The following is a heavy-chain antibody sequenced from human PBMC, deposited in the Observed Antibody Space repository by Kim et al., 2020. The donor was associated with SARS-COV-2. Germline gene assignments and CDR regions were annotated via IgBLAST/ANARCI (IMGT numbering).Heavy chain of an antibody. CDR3: AGGSGSYSS. V-gene: IGHV3-21*01. D-gene: IGHD3-10*01. J-gene: IGHJ4*02. CDR2: SYI. Sequence: SYIDYADSGKGRFTISRDNAKNSLYLQMNSLRAEDTAVYYCAGGSGSYSSWGQGTLVTVSS.